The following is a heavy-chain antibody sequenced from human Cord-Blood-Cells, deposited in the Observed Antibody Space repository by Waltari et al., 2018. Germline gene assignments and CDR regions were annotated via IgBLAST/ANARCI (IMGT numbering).Heavy chain of an antibody. CDR2: ISSCSSYI. Sequence: EVQLVESGGGLVKPGGSLRLSCAASGFTFSSYSMNWVRQAPGKGLEGVSSISSCSSYIYYADSVKGRFTISRDNAKNSLYLQMNSLRAEDTAVYYCARDSGDHYFDYWGQGTLVTVSS. J-gene: IGHJ4*02. V-gene: IGHV3-21*01. CDR1: GFTFSSYS. D-gene: IGHD7-27*01. CDR3: ARDSGDHYFDY.